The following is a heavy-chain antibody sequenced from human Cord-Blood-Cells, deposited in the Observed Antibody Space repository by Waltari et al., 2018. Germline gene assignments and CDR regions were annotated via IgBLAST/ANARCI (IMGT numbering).Heavy chain of an antibody. Sequence: QVQLQESGPGLVKPSQTLSLTCTVSGGPISSGGYYWTSIRQHPGKGLEWIGYIYYSGSTYYNPSLKSRVTISVDTSKNQFSLKLSSVTAADTAVYYCARDKKEDIVVVPAADAFDIWGQGTMVTVSS. D-gene: IGHD2-2*01. V-gene: IGHV4-31*03. CDR2: IYYSGST. CDR3: ARDKKEDIVVVPAADAFDI. CDR1: GGPISSGGYY. J-gene: IGHJ3*02.